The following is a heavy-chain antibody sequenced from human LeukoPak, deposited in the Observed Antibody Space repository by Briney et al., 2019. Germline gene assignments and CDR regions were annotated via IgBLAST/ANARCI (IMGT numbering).Heavy chain of an antibody. CDR2: IYYSGST. CDR1: GGSISSYY. Sequence: SETLSLTCTVSGGSISSYYWSWIRQPPGKGLEWIGYIYYSGSTNFNPSLRSRVTISVDTSKNQFSLKLSSVTAADTAVYYCARGSPESTIFGALYYYYYMDVWGKGTTVTVSS. D-gene: IGHD3-3*01. V-gene: IGHV4-59*01. CDR3: ARGSPESTIFGALYYYYYMDV. J-gene: IGHJ6*03.